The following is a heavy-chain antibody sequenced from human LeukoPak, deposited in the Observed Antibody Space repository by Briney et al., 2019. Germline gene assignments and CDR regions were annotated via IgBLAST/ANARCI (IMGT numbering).Heavy chain of an antibody. V-gene: IGHV3-48*03. Sequence: GGSLRLSCAASGFTFSSYEMNWVRQAPGKGLEWVSYISSSGSTIYYADSVKGRFTISRDNAKNSLYLQMNSLRVEDTAIYYCAKVAHYYYGSESYYFFEHWGQGTPVTASS. D-gene: IGHD3-10*01. J-gene: IGHJ4*02. CDR2: ISSSGSTI. CDR1: GFTFSSYE. CDR3: AKVAHYYYGSESYYFFEH.